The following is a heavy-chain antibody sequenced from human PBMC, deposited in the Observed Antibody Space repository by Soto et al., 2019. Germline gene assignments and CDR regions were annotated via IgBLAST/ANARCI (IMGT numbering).Heavy chain of an antibody. CDR2: IGTSGSYI. CDR3: ARGSAFIGLDY. Sequence: GGSLRLPCAASGFNFSSYSMNWVRQAPGKGLEWVSSIGTSGSYIYDTDSVKGRFTISRDNTKDSLYLQMNSLRAEDTAIYYCARGSAFIGLDYWGQGTPVTVSS. V-gene: IGHV3-21*01. J-gene: IGHJ4*02. D-gene: IGHD1-26*01. CDR1: GFNFSSYS.